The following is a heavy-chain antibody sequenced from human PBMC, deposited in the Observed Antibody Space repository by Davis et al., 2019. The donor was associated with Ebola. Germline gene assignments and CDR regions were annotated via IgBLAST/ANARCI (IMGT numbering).Heavy chain of an antibody. CDR3: ARELKILL. D-gene: IGHD3-9*01. V-gene: IGHV3-21*04. Sequence: SAKGRFTISRDNAKNSLYLQMNSLRAEDTAVYYCARELKILLWGQGTLVTVSS. J-gene: IGHJ4*02.